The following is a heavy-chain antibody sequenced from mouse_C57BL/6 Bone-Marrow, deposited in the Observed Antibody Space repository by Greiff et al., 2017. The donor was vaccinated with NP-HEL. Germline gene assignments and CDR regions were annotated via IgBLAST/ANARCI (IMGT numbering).Heavy chain of an antibody. Sequence: QVQLKQPGAELVMPGASVKLSCKASGYTFTSYWMHWVKQRPGQGLEWIGEIDPSDSYTNYNQKFKGKSTLTVDKSSSTAYMQLSSLTSEDSAVYYCARSCFFDYWGQGTTLTVSS. V-gene: IGHV1-69*01. CDR2: IDPSDSYT. CDR1: GYTFTSYW. CDR3: ARSCFFDY. J-gene: IGHJ2*01.